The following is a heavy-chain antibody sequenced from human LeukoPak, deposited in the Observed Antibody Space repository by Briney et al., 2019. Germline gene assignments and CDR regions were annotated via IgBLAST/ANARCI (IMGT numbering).Heavy chain of an antibody. CDR2: IKQDGSEK. D-gene: IGHD6-13*01. Sequence: GGSLRLSCAASGFTFSSYWMSWVRQAPGKGLEWVANIKQDGSEKYYVDSVKGRFTISRDNAENSLYLQMNSLRAEDTAVYYCARDFRPVVGAAGTFDYWGQGTLVTVSS. J-gene: IGHJ4*02. CDR3: ARDFRPVVGAAGTFDY. CDR1: GFTFSSYW. V-gene: IGHV3-7*01.